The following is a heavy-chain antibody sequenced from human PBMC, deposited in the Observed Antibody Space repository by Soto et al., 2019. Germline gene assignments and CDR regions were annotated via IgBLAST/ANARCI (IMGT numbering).Heavy chain of an antibody. CDR2: IYYSGST. V-gene: IGHV4-59*01. Sequence: XGTLGLTCTVSGGSISRYYWSGIRQPPGKGLEWIGYIYYSGSTNYNPSLKSRVTISVDTSKNQFSLKLSSVTAADTAVYYCARVVGATGYYFDYWGQGTLVTVSS. J-gene: IGHJ4*02. CDR1: GGSISRYY. D-gene: IGHD1-26*01. CDR3: ARVVGATGYYFDY.